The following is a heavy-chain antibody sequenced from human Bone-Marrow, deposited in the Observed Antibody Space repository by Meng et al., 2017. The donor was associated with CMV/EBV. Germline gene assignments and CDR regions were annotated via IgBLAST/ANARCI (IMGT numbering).Heavy chain of an antibody. J-gene: IGHJ6*02. V-gene: IGHV3-21*01. CDR1: GFTFNLYT. CDR3: ARAGLAAAGTTAYFYYYGLDV. D-gene: IGHD6-13*01. Sequence: GESLKISCAASGFTFNLYTMVWVRQAPGKGLEWVSMITGASSYSYHADSVKGRLTISRDNTKNTLYLQMNSLRAEDTAVYYCARAGLAAAGTTAYFYYYGLDVWGQGTTVTVS. CDR2: ITGASSYS.